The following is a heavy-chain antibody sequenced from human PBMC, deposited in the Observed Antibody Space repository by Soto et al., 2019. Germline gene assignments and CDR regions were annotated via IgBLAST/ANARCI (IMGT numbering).Heavy chain of an antibody. CDR3: ASTGYYDSSGYLHFNFDY. CDR1: GGTFSSYA. J-gene: IGHJ4*02. D-gene: IGHD3-22*01. V-gene: IGHV1-69*06. CDR2: IIPIFGTA. Sequence: ASVKVSCKVSGGTFSSYAISWVRQAPGQGLEWMGGIIPIFGTANYAQKFQGRVTITADKSTSTAYMELSSLRSEDTAVYYCASTGYYDSSGYLHFNFDYWGQGTLVTVSS.